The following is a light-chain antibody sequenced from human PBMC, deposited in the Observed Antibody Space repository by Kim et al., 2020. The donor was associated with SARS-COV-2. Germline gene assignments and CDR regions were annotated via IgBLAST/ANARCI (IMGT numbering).Light chain of an antibody. Sequence: SYELTQPPSVSVSPGQTASITCSGDKLGDKYACWYQQKPGQSPVLVIYQDRKRPSGIPERFSGSNSGNTATLTISGTQAMDEADYYCQAWDSSTGVFGRGTQLTVL. V-gene: IGLV3-1*01. CDR1: KLGDKY. J-gene: IGLJ3*02. CDR2: QDR. CDR3: QAWDSSTGV.